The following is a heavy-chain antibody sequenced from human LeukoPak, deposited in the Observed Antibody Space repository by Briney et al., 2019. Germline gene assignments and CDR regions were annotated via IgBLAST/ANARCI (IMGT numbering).Heavy chain of an antibody. CDR3: AKINWGSRYFDY. Sequence: GGSLRLSCAASGFTFSSYAMSWVRQAPGKGLEWVSAISGSGGSTYYADSVKGRFTISRDNPKNTLYLQMNSLRAEDTAVYYCAKINWGSRYFDYWGQGTLVTVSS. J-gene: IGHJ4*02. V-gene: IGHV3-23*01. CDR2: ISGSGGST. D-gene: IGHD7-27*01. CDR1: GFTFSSYA.